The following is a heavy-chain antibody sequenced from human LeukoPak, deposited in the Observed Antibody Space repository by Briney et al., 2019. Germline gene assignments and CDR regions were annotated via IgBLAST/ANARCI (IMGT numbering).Heavy chain of an antibody. D-gene: IGHD1-1*01. CDR2: ITGSGANT. CDR3: ATRPATETYFGVFDY. Sequence: GGSLRLSCAASGFTFSSYSMNWVRQAPGKGLEWVSGITGSGANTYYAESVKGRFTISRDNSRNTLYLQMNSLRAEDAALYYCATRPATETYFGVFDYWGQGTLVTVSS. V-gene: IGHV3-23*01. CDR1: GFTFSSYS. J-gene: IGHJ4*02.